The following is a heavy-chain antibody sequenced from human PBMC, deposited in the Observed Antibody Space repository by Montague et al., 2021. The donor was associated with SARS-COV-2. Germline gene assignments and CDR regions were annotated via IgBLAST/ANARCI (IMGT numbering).Heavy chain of an antibody. CDR3: TREGYQVLWSDYYYYGMDV. Sequence: SETRSLTCAVYGGSFSGYYWSWIRQPPGKGLEWIGEINHSGSTNYNPSLKSRVTISVDTSKNQSSLKLSSVTAADTAVYYCTREGYQVLWSDYYYYGMDVWGQGTTVTVSS. D-gene: IGHD2-2*01. CDR1: GGSFSGYY. J-gene: IGHJ6*02. V-gene: IGHV4-34*01. CDR2: INHSGST.